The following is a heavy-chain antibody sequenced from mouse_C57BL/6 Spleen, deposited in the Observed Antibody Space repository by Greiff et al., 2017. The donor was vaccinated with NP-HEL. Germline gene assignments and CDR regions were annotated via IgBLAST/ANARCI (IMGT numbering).Heavy chain of an antibody. V-gene: IGHV2-9-1*01. CDR1: GFSLTSYA. CDR3: AREEDYDYGDYYAMDY. CDR2: IWTGGGT. D-gene: IGHD2-4*01. Sequence: VKLMESGPGLVAPSQSLSITCTVSGFSLTSYAISWVRQPPGKGLEWLGVIWTGGGTNYNSALKSRLSISKDNSKSQVFLKMNSLQTDDTARYYCAREEDYDYGDYYAMDYWGQGTSVTVSS. J-gene: IGHJ4*01.